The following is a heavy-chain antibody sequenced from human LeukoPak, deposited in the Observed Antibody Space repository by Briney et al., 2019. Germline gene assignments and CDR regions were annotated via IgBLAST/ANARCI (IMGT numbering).Heavy chain of an antibody. D-gene: IGHD3-16*01. J-gene: IGHJ3*02. V-gene: IGHV4-61*01. CDR3: ARDDTYGAFDI. CDR2: TYYSGST. CDR1: GGSVSSGNYY. Sequence: PSETLSLTCTVSGGSVSSGNYYWSWIRQPPGKGLEWIGYTYYSGSTNYNPSLRSRVTISVDTSKNQFSLKLSSVTAADTATYYCARDDTYGAFDIWGQGTIVTVSS.